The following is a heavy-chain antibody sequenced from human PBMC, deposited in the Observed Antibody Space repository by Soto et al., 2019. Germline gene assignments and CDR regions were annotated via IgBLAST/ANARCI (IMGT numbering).Heavy chain of an antibody. CDR3: ARSGRGKDSRGYSIDDYYGLDV. Sequence: SETLSLTCPVSGGSISSYYCSWIRQPPGTGLEWIGYIYYSGSTNYNPSLKRRVTIAVDTSKNQFSLKLSSVTAAATAVYYCARSGRGKDSRGYSIDDYYGLDVWGQGTTVTVSS. CDR2: IYYSGST. CDR1: GGSISSYY. D-gene: IGHD3-22*01. J-gene: IGHJ6*02. V-gene: IGHV4-59*01.